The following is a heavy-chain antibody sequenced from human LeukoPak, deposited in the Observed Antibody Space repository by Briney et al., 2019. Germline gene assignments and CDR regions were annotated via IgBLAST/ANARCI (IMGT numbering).Heavy chain of an antibody. D-gene: IGHD3-10*01. CDR1: GFTFSSYA. CDR3: TTEMVRGVIKN. Sequence: GGSLRLSCAASGFTFSSYAMSWVRQAPGKGLEWVSAISGSGGSTYYADSVKGRFTISRDNSKNTLYLQMNSLRAEDTAVYYCTTEMVRGVIKNWGQGTLVTVSS. J-gene: IGHJ4*02. V-gene: IGHV3-23*01. CDR2: ISGSGGST.